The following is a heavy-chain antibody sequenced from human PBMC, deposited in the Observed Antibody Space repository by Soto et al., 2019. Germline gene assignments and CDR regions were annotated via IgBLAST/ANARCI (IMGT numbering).Heavy chain of an antibody. CDR2: INTDGGSS. J-gene: IGHJ3*02. V-gene: IGHV3-74*03. CDR1: GFTFSGHW. CDR3: AREAGYCSRTSCYRRAFDT. Sequence: GSLRLSCAASGFTFSGHWMHWVRQVPGKGLEWVSRINTDGGSSAYADSVKGRFTISRDNAKNTLYLQMNGLRAEDTAVYYCAREAGYCSRTSCYRRAFDTWGQGTTVTV. D-gene: IGHD2-2*01.